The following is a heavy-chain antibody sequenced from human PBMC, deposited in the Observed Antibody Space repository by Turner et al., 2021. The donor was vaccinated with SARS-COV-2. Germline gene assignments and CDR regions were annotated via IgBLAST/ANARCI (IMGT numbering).Heavy chain of an antibody. CDR1: GYTFTGYY. J-gene: IGHJ4*02. V-gene: IGHV1-2*02. CDR2: INPNSGGT. Sequence: QVQLVQSGAEVKKPGASVKVSCKASGYTFTGYYMHWVRQAPGKGLEWMGWINPNSGGTNYAQKFQGRVTMTRDTSIITAYMELSRLRSDDTAVYYCARGESIAVAGTQYFDYWGQGTLVTVSS. CDR3: ARGESIAVAGTQYFDY. D-gene: IGHD6-19*01.